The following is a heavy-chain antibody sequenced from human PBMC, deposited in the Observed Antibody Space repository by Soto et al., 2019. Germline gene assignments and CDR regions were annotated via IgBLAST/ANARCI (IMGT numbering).Heavy chain of an antibody. V-gene: IGHV1-2*02. J-gene: IGHJ6*01. Sequence: ASVXVSFKACFYTFFIHGITWVLQAPGQGLEWMGWISPKSGSANLAQRFKGRVTMTRDTSITTAYMELRRLKSDDTAVYYCARGHYYGTDYGMEVWGQGTTVNVYS. CDR3: ARGHYYGTDYGMEV. D-gene: IGHD3-10*01. CDR1: FYTFFIHG. CDR2: ISPKSGSA.